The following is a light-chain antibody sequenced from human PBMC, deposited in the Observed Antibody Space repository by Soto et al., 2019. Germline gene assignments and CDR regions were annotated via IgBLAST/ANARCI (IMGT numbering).Light chain of an antibody. CDR1: SSDVGGYNH. CDR2: EVS. V-gene: IGLV2-14*01. J-gene: IGLJ3*02. Sequence: QSVLTQPASVSGSPGQSITISCTGTSSDVGGYNHVSWYQQFPGKAPKLMIYEVSNRPSGVSDRFSGSKSGNTASLTISGLQAEDEANYYCSSYTTSNTLVFGGGTKLTVL. CDR3: SSYTTSNTLV.